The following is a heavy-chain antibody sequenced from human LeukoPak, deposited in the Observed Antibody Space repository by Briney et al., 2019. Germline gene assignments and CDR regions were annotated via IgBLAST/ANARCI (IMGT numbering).Heavy chain of an antibody. D-gene: IGHD6-19*01. CDR1: GYTLTELS. CDR2: FDPEDGET. V-gene: IGHV1-24*01. J-gene: IGHJ4*02. Sequence: ASVNVSCQVSGYTLTELSMHWVRQAPGKGLEWMGGFDPEDGETIYAQKFQGRVTMTEDTSTDTAYMELSSLRSEDTAVYYCATAVAGPHTFDYWGQGTLVTVSS. CDR3: ATAVAGPHTFDY.